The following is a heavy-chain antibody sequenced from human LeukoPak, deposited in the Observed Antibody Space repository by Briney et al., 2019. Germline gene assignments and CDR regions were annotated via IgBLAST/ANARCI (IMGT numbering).Heavy chain of an antibody. CDR3: ARAPDSSGYYYYFDY. CDR1: GFTFSRYA. D-gene: IGHD3-22*01. J-gene: IGHJ4*02. CDR2: ISYGGNNQ. V-gene: IGHV3-30-3*01. Sequence: GGSLRLSCGASGFTFSRYAMNWVRQDPGQGLEWVATISYGGNNQYYAESVKGRFTISRDNTKNTVYLQMNSLRPEDTAVYYCARAPDSSGYYYYFDYWGQGALVTVSS.